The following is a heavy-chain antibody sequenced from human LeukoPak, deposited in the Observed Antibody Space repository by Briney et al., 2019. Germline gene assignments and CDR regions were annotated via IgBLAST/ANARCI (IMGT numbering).Heavy chain of an antibody. CDR2: IDPIDSYT. Sequence: GESLRISCKGSGYSFTSYWISWVRQMPGKGLEWMGRIDPIDSYTYYSPSFQGHVTISADKSISTARLQWRSLKASATAMYYCARHSGPLEALDIWGQGTMVTDSS. D-gene: IGHD6-13*01. J-gene: IGHJ3*02. V-gene: IGHV5-10-1*01. CDR3: ARHSGPLEALDI. CDR1: GYSFTSYW.